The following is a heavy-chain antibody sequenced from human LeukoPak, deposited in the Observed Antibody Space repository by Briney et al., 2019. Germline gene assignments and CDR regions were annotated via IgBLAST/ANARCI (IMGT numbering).Heavy chain of an antibody. CDR3: ARGTVTTPLYYYYYMDV. CDR1: GGTFSSYA. D-gene: IGHD4-17*01. J-gene: IGHJ6*03. V-gene: IGHV1-69*01. Sequence: GSSVKVSCKASGGTFSSYAISWVRQAPGQGLEWMGGIIPIFGTANYAQKFQGRVTITADESTSTAYMELSSLRSEDTAVYYCARGTVTTPLYYYYYMDVWGKGTTVTVSS. CDR2: IIPIFGTA.